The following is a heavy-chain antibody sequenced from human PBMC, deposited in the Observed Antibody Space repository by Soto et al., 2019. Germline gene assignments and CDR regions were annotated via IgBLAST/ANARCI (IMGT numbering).Heavy chain of an antibody. V-gene: IGHV1-8*01. CDR3: ARGQRRITIFGVVIIPGRQGILTGSPSDY. CDR2: MNPNSGNT. CDR1: GYTLTSYD. Sequence: GASVKVSCKASGYTLTSYDINWVRQATRQGLEWMGWMNPNSGNTGYAQKFQGRVTMTRNTSISTAYMELSSLRSEDTAVYYCARGQRRITIFGVVIIPGRQGILTGSPSDYWGQGTLVTVSS. J-gene: IGHJ4*02. D-gene: IGHD3-3*01.